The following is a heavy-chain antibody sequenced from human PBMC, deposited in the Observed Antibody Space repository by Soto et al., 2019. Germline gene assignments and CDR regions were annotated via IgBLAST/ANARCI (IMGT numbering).Heavy chain of an antibody. CDR1: GGSISSSGYY. D-gene: IGHD3-16*01. Sequence: PSETLSLTCTVSGGSISSSGYYWSWIRQPPGKGLEWIGEINHSGSTNYNPSLKSRVTISVDTSKNQFSLKLSSVTAADTAVYYCARGSPFMITFGGPRAFDIWGQGTMVTVSS. CDR2: INHSGST. CDR3: ARGSPFMITFGGPRAFDI. J-gene: IGHJ3*02. V-gene: IGHV4-39*07.